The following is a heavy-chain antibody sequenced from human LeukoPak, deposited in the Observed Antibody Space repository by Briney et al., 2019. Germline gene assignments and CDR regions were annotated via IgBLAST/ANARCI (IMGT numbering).Heavy chain of an antibody. V-gene: IGHV1-69*05. CDR3: ARDHGYGGYAEITYYFDY. CDR2: IIPIFGTA. D-gene: IGHD5-12*01. Sequence: GASXKVSCKASGGTFISYAISWVRQAPGQGLEWMGRIIPIFGTANYAQKFQGRVTINTDESTSTDYMEMSSLRSEDTAVYYCARDHGYGGYAEITYYFDYWGQGTLVTVSS. J-gene: IGHJ4*02. CDR1: GGTFISYA.